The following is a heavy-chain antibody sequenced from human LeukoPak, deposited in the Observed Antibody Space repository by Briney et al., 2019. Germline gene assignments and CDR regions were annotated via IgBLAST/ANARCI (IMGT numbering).Heavy chain of an antibody. D-gene: IGHD6-13*01. CDR2: IYYSGGT. J-gene: IGHJ4*02. CDR1: GGSLSGYY. CDR3: ARHPRPLSIAAAGPLDY. V-gene: IGHV4-59*08. Sequence: SETLSLTCAVSGGSLSGYYWSWVRQPPGERLEWIGYIYYSGGTNYNPPLKSRVTISVDKSKNQFSLKLSSVTAADTAVYYCARHPRPLSIAAAGPLDYWGQGTLVTVSS.